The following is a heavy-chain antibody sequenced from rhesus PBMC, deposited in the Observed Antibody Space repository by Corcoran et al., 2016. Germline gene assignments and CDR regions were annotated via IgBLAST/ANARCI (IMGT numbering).Heavy chain of an antibody. Sequence: QVQLQESGPGLVTPSETLSLSCAVAGDSFSSYGWTWVRPPPGKGLEWIGEIDGNSERTNYNSSFKSLATILKDASTNHLSLNLRSVTAADTAVYYCAGHIDGTTRDYWGQGVLVTVSS. CDR2: IDGNSERT. CDR3: AGHIDGTTRDY. V-gene: IGHV4-80*01. D-gene: IGHD1-14*01. J-gene: IGHJ4*01. CDR1: GDSFSSYG.